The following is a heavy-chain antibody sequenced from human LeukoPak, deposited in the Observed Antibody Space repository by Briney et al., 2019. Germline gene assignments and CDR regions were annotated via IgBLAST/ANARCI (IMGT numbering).Heavy chain of an antibody. J-gene: IGHJ4*02. Sequence: SETLSLTCAVYGGSFSGYYWSWIRQPPGKGLEWIGEINHSGSTNYNPSLKSQVTISVDTSKNQLSLKLSSVTAADTAVYYCARGVTPDCWGQGTLVTVSS. D-gene: IGHD4-11*01. CDR1: GGSFSGYY. CDR3: ARGVTPDC. V-gene: IGHV4-34*01. CDR2: INHSGST.